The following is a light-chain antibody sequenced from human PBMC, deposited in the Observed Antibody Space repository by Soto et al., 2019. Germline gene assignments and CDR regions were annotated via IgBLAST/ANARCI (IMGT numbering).Light chain of an antibody. CDR3: QQYGSSPPRLT. CDR2: GAS. V-gene: IGKV3-20*01. J-gene: IGKJ4*01. Sequence: IVLTQSPGTLSLSPGERATLSCRASQSVSSNSLAWYQQKPGQTPSLLIYGASSRATGIPDRFSGSGSGTDFTLTISRLEPEDFAVYYCQQYGSSPPRLTFGGGTKVEIK. CDR1: QSVSSNS.